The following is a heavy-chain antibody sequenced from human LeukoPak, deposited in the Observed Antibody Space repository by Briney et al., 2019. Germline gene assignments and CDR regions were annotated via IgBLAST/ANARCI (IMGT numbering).Heavy chain of an antibody. CDR1: GGSISSYY. D-gene: IGHD3-3*01. V-gene: IGHV4-4*07. CDR3: ARVEGDFWSGYYNAFDI. Sequence: PSETLSLTCTVSGGSISSYYWSWIRQPAGKGLEWIWRIYTSGSTNYNPSLKSRVTMPVDTSKNPFSLKLSSVTAADTAVYYCARVEGDFWSGYYNAFDIWGQGTMVTVSS. J-gene: IGHJ3*02. CDR2: IYTSGST.